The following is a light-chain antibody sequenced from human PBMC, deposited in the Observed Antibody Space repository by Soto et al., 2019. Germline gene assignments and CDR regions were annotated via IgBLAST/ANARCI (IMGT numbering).Light chain of an antibody. CDR3: QQYNKWPPYT. V-gene: IGKV3-15*01. J-gene: IGKJ2*01. CDR2: GAS. CDR1: QSVSSN. Sequence: EIVMTQSPATLSVSPGERATLSCRASQSVSSNLAWYQQKPGQAPRLPIYGASTRATGVPARFSGSGSGTAFTLTISSLQSEDFALYYCQQYNKWPPYTFGQGTKLEIK.